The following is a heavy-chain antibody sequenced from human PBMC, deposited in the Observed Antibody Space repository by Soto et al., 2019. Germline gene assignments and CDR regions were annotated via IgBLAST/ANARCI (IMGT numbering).Heavy chain of an antibody. Sequence: ASVKVSCKASGYTFTGYYMHWVRQAPGQGLEWMGWINPNSGGTNYAQKFQGWVTMTRDTSISTAYMELSRLRSDDTAVYYCERESSYSSSPMDVWGQGTTVTVSS. CDR1: GYTFTGYY. V-gene: IGHV1-2*04. J-gene: IGHJ6*02. CDR2: INPNSGGT. D-gene: IGHD6-6*01. CDR3: ERESSYSSSPMDV.